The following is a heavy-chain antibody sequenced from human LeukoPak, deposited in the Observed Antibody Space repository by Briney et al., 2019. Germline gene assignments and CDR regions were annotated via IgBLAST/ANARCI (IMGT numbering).Heavy chain of an antibody. CDR2: IYSGGST. CDR1: GFTVSSNY. D-gene: IGHD3-10*01. V-gene: IGHV3-53*01. Sequence: PGGPLRLSCAASGFTVSSNYMSWVRQAPGKGLEWVSVIYSGGSTYYADSVKGRFTISRDNSKNTLYLQMNSLRAEDTAVYYCARDVWFGETDAFDIWGQGTMVTVSS. CDR3: ARDVWFGETDAFDI. J-gene: IGHJ3*02.